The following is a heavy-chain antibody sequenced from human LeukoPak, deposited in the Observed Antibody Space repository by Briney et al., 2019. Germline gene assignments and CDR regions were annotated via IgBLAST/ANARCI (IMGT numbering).Heavy chain of an antibody. J-gene: IGHJ4*02. V-gene: IGHV3-30*04. CDR2: ISYDGSNK. Sequence: GGSLRPSCAASGFTFSSYAMHWVRQAPGKGLEWVAVISYDGSNKYYADSVKGRFTISRDNAKNSLYLQMNSLTVEDTAVYYCARDMGWQQFDQWGQGTLVTVSS. CDR1: GFTFSSYA. D-gene: IGHD5-24*01. CDR3: ARDMGWQQFDQ.